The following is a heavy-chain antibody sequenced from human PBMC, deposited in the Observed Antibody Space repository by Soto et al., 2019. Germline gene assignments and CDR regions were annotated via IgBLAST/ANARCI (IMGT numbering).Heavy chain of an antibody. V-gene: IGHV3-23*01. CDR2: MSGSDGYT. D-gene: IGHD3-22*01. CDR3: ARAGNYYDSTGYYYRFDP. Sequence: PGGSLRLSCAASGFTFSNYGMSWVRQAPGKGLEWVSAMSGSDGYTYYADSVKGRFTISRDDSKSTLYLQMNSLRAEDTAIYYCARAGNYYDSTGYYYRFDPWGQGTLVTVSS. CDR1: GFTFSNYG. J-gene: IGHJ5*02.